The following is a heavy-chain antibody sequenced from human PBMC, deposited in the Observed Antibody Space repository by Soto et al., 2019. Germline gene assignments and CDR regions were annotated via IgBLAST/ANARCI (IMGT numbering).Heavy chain of an antibody. J-gene: IGHJ6*02. CDR2: INPSGGST. Sequence: RASVKVSCKASGYTFTSYYMHWVRQAPGQGLEWMGIINPSGGSTSYAQKFQGRVTMTRDTSTSTVYMELSSLRSEDTAMYYCARETSGGGYYYYGMDVWGQGTTVTVSS. D-gene: IGHD3-10*01. CDR1: GYTFTSYY. CDR3: ARETSGGGYYYYGMDV. V-gene: IGHV1-46*01.